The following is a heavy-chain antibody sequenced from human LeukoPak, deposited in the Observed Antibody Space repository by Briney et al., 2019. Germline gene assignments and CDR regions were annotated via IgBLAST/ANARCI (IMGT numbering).Heavy chain of an antibody. Sequence: PGGSLRLSCAASGFTFSSYAMHWVRQAPGKGLEWVAVISYDGSNKYYADSVKGRFTISRDNSKNTLYLQMNSLRAEDTAVYYCARDPLFGIAVAGTKTYFDYWGQGTLVTVSS. CDR3: ARDPLFGIAVAGTKTYFDY. CDR2: ISYDGSNK. D-gene: IGHD6-19*01. J-gene: IGHJ4*02. CDR1: GFTFSSYA. V-gene: IGHV3-30*04.